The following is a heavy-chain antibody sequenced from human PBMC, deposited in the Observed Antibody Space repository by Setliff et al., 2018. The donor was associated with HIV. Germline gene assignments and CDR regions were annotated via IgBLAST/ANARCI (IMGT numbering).Heavy chain of an antibody. CDR3: AKTLPTFSTYNWYFDL. CDR2: IWSDGNI. CDR1: GFTFSTYG. J-gene: IGHJ2*01. D-gene: IGHD3-16*01. V-gene: IGHV3-33*06. Sequence: PGGSLSLSCAASGFTFSTYGMHWVRQAPGKGLEGVAVIWSDGNIFYADSVKGRFTISRDNSKNTLSLEMNSLRAEDTAVYYCAKTLPTFSTYNWYFDLWGRGTLVTVSS.